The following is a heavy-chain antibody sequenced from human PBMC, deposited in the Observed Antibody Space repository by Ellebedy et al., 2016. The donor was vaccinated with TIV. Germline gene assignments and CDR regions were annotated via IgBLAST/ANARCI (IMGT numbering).Heavy chain of an antibody. J-gene: IGHJ4*02. V-gene: IGHV5-51*01. CDR2: ISPGGSDT. CDR1: GYSFTSYW. D-gene: IGHD2-2*01. CDR3: ARLARGGRTTSAAYFDF. Sequence: GESLKISCKASGYSFTSYWIGWVRQMPGKGLEWMGIISPGGSDTRYSPSFQGQVTISVDKSITTAYLQWSSLKASDSAMYYCARLARGGRTTSAAYFDFWGQGTLVTVSS.